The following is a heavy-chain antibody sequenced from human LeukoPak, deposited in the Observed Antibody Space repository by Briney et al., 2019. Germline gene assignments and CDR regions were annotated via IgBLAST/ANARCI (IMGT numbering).Heavy chain of an antibody. J-gene: IGHJ4*02. D-gene: IGHD3-22*01. CDR3: ARGPPGDSSGYYLNY. Sequence: PSETLSLTCAVHGGSFSGYYWSWLRQAPGKGLEWIGEINHSGSTNYNPSLKSRVTISVDTSKNQFSLKLSSVTAADTAVYYCARGPPGDSSGYYLNYWGQGTLVTVP. V-gene: IGHV4-34*01. CDR1: GGSFSGYY. CDR2: INHSGST.